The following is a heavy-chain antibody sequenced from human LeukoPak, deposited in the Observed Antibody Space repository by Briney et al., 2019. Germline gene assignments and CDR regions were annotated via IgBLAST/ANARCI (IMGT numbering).Heavy chain of an antibody. CDR2: IYSAGSA. CDR1: GFTVSSNY. Sequence: PGGSLRLSCAASGFTVSSNYMSWVRQAPGKGLEWVSIIYSAGSAYYADSVKGRFTISRDNSKNTLFLQVNSLRAEDTAVYYCAKDADSAMANFDYWGQGTLVTVSS. V-gene: IGHV3-53*01. D-gene: IGHD5-18*01. CDR3: AKDADSAMANFDY. J-gene: IGHJ4*02.